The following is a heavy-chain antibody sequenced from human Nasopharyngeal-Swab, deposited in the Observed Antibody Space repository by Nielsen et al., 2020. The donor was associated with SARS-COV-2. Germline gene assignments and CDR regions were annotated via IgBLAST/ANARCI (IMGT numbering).Heavy chain of an antibody. CDR2: IYYSGST. CDR3: ARAGDAYDFWSGYPDYYGMDV. Sequence: GSLRLSCTVSGCSISSYYWSWIRQPPGKGLEWIGYIYYSGSTNYNPSLKSRVTISVDTSKNQFSLKLSSVTAADTAVYYCARAGDAYDFWSGYPDYYGMDVWGQGTTVTVSS. D-gene: IGHD3-3*01. V-gene: IGHV4-59*01. J-gene: IGHJ6*02. CDR1: GCSISSYY.